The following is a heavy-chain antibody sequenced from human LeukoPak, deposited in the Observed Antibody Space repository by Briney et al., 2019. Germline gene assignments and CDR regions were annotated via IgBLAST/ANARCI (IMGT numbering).Heavy chain of an antibody. D-gene: IGHD3-3*01. CDR3: ARRVSDDFYYYYYMDV. CDR2: INPSGGST. J-gene: IGHJ6*03. Sequence: ASVKVSCKASGYTFTSYYMHWVRQAPGQGLEWMGIINPSGGSTSYAQKFQGRVTMTRDTSTSTVYMELSSLRSEDTAVYYCARRVSDDFYYYYYMDVWGKGTTVTVSS. CDR1: GYTFTSYY. V-gene: IGHV1-46*01.